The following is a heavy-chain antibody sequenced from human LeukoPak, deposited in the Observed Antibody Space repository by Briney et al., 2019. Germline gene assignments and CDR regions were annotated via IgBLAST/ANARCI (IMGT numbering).Heavy chain of an antibody. J-gene: IGHJ4*02. CDR3: ARTRGRFTHFDH. V-gene: IGHV3-30-3*01. CDR2: ISYDGSNE. D-gene: IGHD2-2*01. CDR1: GFTFSDYA. Sequence: GGSLRLSCAASGFTFSDYAMHWVRQAPGKGLEWVAVISYDGSNEYYADSVKGRFTISRDNSKNTLFLQMNSLRAEDTTVYYCARTRGRFTHFDHWGQGTLVTVSS.